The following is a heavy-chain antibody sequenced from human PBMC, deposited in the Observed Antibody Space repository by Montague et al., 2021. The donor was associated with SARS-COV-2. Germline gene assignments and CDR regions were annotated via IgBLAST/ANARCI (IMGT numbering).Heavy chain of an antibody. J-gene: IGHJ5*02. CDR2: INHSGST. Sequence: SETLSLTCAVYGGSFSGYYWSWIRQPPGKGLEWIGEINHSGSTNYNPSLKSRVTISVDTSKNQFSLKLSSVTAADRAVYYCARGSPVSQFLRTYSSSWYWFDPWGQGTLVTVSS. CDR3: ARGSPVSQFLRTYSSSWYWFDP. V-gene: IGHV4-34*01. D-gene: IGHD6-13*01. CDR1: GGSFSGYY.